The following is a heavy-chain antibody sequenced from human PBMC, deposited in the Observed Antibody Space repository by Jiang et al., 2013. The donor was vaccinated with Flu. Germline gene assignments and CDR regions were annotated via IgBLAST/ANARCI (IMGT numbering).Heavy chain of an antibody. CDR3: ARVSGLDKNYYYYGMDV. CDR2: IYYSGST. Sequence: KPSETLSLTCTVSGGSISSYYWSWIRQPPGKGLEWIGYIYYSGSTNYNPSLKSRVTISVDTSKNQFSLKLSSVTAADTAVYYCARVSGLDKNYYYYGMDVWGKGTTVTVSS. J-gene: IGHJ6*04. CDR1: GGSISSYY. V-gene: IGHV4-59*01. D-gene: IGHD1-26*01.